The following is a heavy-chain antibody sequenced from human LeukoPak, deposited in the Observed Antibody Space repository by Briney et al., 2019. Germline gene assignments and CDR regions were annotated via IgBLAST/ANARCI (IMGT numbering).Heavy chain of an antibody. CDR3: ARLAVAGSFYYYYYMDV. V-gene: IGHV4-34*01. D-gene: IGHD6-19*01. CDR1: GGSFSGYN. CDR2: INHSGST. J-gene: IGHJ6*03. Sequence: PSETLSLTYAVYGGSFSGYNWSWIRQPPGKGLEWIGEINHSGSTNYNPSLKSRVTISVDTSKNQFSLKLSSVTAADTAVYYCARLAVAGSFYYYYYMDVWGKGTTVTISS.